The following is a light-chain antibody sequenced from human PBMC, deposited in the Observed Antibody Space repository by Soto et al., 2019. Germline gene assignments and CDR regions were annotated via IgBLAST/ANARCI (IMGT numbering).Light chain of an antibody. CDR1: SNDFGGYNS. CDR3: SSYTSNSTYV. V-gene: IGLV2-14*01. J-gene: IGLJ1*01. CDR2: DVS. Sequence: QSVLTQPASVSGSPGQSITISCTGTSNDFGGYNSVSWYQQHPGKAPKLVIYDVSNRPSGVSNRFSASKSGIMASLTISGLQAEDEEADYYCSSYTSNSTYVFGTGTKVTVL.